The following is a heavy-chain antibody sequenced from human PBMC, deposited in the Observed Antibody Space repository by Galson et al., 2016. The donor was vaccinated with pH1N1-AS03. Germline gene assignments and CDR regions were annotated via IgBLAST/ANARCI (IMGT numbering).Heavy chain of an antibody. J-gene: IGHJ6*02. CDR2: INAGTGNT. V-gene: IGHV1-3*01. CDR1: GYSLTRYA. Sequence: SVKVSCKASGYSLTRYAVHWVRQAPGQRLEWMGWINAGTGNTKSSQQFQARLTITRDTSASTVYMELRGLGTGDTAVYYCAGNVAKAEAGTYSPYGMDIWGRGTTVSVSS. CDR3: AGNVAKAEAGTYSPYGMDI. D-gene: IGHD6-19*01.